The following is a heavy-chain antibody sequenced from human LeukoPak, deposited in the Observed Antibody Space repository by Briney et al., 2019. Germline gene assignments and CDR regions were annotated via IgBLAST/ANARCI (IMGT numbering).Heavy chain of an antibody. Sequence: GGSLRLSCAASGFTFSSYSMNWVRQAPGKGLEWVSSISSSSYIYYADSVKGRFTISRDNAKNSLYLQMNSLRAEDTAVYYCAREPRAPQPPLDYWGQGTLVTVSS. CDR3: AREPRAPQPPLDY. J-gene: IGHJ4*02. CDR1: GFTFSSYS. V-gene: IGHV3-21*01. D-gene: IGHD1-26*01. CDR2: ISSSSYI.